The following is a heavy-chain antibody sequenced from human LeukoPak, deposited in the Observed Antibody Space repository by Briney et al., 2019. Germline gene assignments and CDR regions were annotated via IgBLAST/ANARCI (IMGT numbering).Heavy chain of an antibody. CDR3: SRGTHWFDS. J-gene: IGHJ5*01. CDR1: GDSLSSNSAA. CDR2: TYYRSNWYN. V-gene: IGHV6-1*01. D-gene: IGHD1-7*01. Sequence: SQTLSLTCAISGDSLSSNSAAWTWIRQSPSRGLEWLGRTYYRSNWYNDYAVSVSSRITVNPDTSKNQFSLQLNSVTPEDTAVYYCSRGTHWFDSWGQGTLVTVSS.